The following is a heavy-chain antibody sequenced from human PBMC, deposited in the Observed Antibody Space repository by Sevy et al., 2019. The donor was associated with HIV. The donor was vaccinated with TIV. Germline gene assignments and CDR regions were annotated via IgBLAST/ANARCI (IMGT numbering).Heavy chain of an antibody. CDR1: GFSFSSYA. D-gene: IGHD2-2*01. CDR3: ARAGGCSTTSSYLPDY. V-gene: IGHV3-33*01. J-gene: IGHJ4*02. CDR2: IWYDGNNK. Sequence: GGSLRLSCAASGFSFSSYALHWVRQAPGKGLEWVAIIWYDGNNKYYADSVKGRFTISRDNSKNTLYLQMNSLRAEDTAVYYCARAGGCSTTSSYLPDYWGQGTLVTVSS.